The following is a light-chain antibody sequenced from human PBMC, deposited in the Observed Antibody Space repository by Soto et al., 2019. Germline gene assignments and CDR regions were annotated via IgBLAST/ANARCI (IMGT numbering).Light chain of an antibody. CDR2: EGS. CDR3: CSYAGSSTWV. J-gene: IGLJ2*01. Sequence: QSVLTQPASVSGSPRQSITISCTGTSSDVGSYNLVSWYQHHPGKAPKLMIYEGSKRPSGVSNRFSGSRSGNTASLTISGLQAEDEADYYCCSYAGSSTWVFGGGTKLTVL. V-gene: IGLV2-23*01. CDR1: SSDVGSYNL.